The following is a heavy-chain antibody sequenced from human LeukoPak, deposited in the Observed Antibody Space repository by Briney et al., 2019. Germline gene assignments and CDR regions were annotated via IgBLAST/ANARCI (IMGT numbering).Heavy chain of an antibody. D-gene: IGHD6-19*01. V-gene: IGHV4-59*01. J-gene: IGHJ3*02. CDR2: IYYSGST. Sequence: SETLSLTCTVSGGCISSYYWSWIRQPPGRGLEWIGYIYYSGSTNYNPSLKSRVTISVDTSKNQFSLKLSSVTAADTAVYYCARRWLTDAFDIWGQGTMVTVSS. CDR3: ARRWLTDAFDI. CDR1: GGCISSYY.